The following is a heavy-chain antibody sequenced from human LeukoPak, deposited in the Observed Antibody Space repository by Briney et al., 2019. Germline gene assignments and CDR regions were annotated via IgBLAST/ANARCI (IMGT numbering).Heavy chain of an antibody. CDR2: ISGSGGST. Sequence: GGSLRLSCAASGFTFSSYAMSWVRQAPGKGLEWVSAISGSGGSTYYADSVKGRFTISRDNSKNTLYLQMNSLRAEDTAVYYCAKDGASYYDSSGYYPNYYYYYYYMGVWGKGTTVTVSS. D-gene: IGHD3-22*01. CDR3: AKDGASYYDSSGYYPNYYYYYYYMGV. J-gene: IGHJ6*03. CDR1: GFTFSSYA. V-gene: IGHV3-23*01.